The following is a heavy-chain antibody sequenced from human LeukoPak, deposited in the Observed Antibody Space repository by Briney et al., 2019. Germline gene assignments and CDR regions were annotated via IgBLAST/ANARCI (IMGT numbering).Heavy chain of an antibody. J-gene: IGHJ3*02. CDR3: AKVSLNMVNDAFDI. CDR1: GFALSSYA. V-gene: IGHV3-23*01. D-gene: IGHD4/OR15-4a*01. Sequence: GGSLRLSCAASGFALSSYAMSWVRQAPGKGLEWVSATSSSDAGTYHAESVRGRFTISRDNSKNTLYLQMNSLRAEDTAMYYCAKVSLNMVNDAFDIWGQGTMVSVSS. CDR2: TSSSDAGT.